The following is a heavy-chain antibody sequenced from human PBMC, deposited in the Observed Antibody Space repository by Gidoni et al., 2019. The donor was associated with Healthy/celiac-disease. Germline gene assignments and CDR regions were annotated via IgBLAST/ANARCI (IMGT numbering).Heavy chain of an antibody. CDR3: ARALIRGRIDV. V-gene: IGHV1-8*01. CDR2: MNPNSGNT. J-gene: IGHJ6*02. CDR1: GYTFTSYD. D-gene: IGHD3-10*01. Sequence: QVQLVQSVAEVKKPESSVKVSCTASGYTFTSYDINWVRQATGQGLAWMGWMNPNSGNTGYAQKFQGRVTMTRNTSRSTAYMELSSLRSEDTAVYYCARALIRGRIDVWGQGTTVTVSS.